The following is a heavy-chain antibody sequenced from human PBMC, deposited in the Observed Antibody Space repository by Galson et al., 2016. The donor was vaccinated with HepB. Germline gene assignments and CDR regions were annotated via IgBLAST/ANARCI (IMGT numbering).Heavy chain of an antibody. V-gene: IGHV6-1*01. J-gene: IGHJ4*02. CDR1: GDSVSSNTAG. CDR3: TRVFLLGRGFHS. D-gene: IGHD7-27*01. Sequence: GDSVSSNTAGWNWIRQSPSRGLEWLGRTYYRSEWSSDYAESVRSRISISADTSKNQFSLQLNSVTPEDTAVYYCTRVFLLGRGFHSWGQGTLVIVSS. CDR2: TYYRSEWSS.